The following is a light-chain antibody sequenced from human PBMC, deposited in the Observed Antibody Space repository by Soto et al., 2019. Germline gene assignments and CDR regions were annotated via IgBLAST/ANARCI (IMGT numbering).Light chain of an antibody. J-gene: IGLJ3*02. Sequence: QSVLTQPPSVSGAPGQRVTISCTGSSSKIGAGYDVHWYQQLPGTAPKLLIYGNSNRPSGVPDRFSGSKTGTSASLAITGLQALDEADYYCQPYDSSLSGWVFGGGTKLTVL. V-gene: IGLV1-40*01. CDR2: GNS. CDR1: SSKIGAGYD. CDR3: QPYDSSLSGWV.